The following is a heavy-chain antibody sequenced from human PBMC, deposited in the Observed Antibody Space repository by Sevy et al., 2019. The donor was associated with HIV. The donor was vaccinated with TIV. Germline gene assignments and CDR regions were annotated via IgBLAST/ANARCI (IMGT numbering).Heavy chain of an antibody. V-gene: IGHV2-5*02. J-gene: IGHJ4*02. D-gene: IGHD1-26*01. CDR3: ARNGRDSYYRGIV. CDR1: GLSLNTRGVG. Sequence: SGPTLVKPTQPLTLTCTLSGLSLNTRGVGVGWIRQPPGKALEWLALIYWDDITYYRPSLKSRLTITRDTSENQVVVLTMTNMDPVDTATYYCARNGRDSYYRGIVWGQGVLVTVSS. CDR2: IYWDDIT.